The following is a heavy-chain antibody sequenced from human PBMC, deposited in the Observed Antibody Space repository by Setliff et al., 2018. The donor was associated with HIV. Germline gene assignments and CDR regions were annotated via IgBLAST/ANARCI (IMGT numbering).Heavy chain of an antibody. CDR1: GFTFSTYG. D-gene: IGHD3-10*01. CDR3: ARDRVESLWFGDLNYMDV. V-gene: IGHV3-33*01. CDR2: IWYDGSDK. J-gene: IGHJ6*03. Sequence: PGGSLRLSCAASGFTFSTYGMHWVRQAPGKGLEWVALIWYDGSDKYYADSVKGRFTIYRDNSKNTLYLQMNSLRAEDTAVYYCARDRVESLWFGDLNYMDVWGKGTTVTVS.